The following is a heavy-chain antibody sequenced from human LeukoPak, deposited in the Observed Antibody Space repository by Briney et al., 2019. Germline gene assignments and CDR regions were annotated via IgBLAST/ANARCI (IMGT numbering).Heavy chain of an antibody. Sequence: PSETLSLTCTVSGGSLRRTGYCWGWIRQPPGKGLEWIGSIYHNGSTCNNPSLKSRVTISVDTSKNQFSLKLSSVTAADTAVYYCAREFNDYGKDVHFDYWGQGTLVTVSS. D-gene: IGHD4-17*01. CDR1: GGSLRRTGYC. CDR3: AREFNDYGKDVHFDY. V-gene: IGHV4-39*07. J-gene: IGHJ4*02. CDR2: IYHNGST.